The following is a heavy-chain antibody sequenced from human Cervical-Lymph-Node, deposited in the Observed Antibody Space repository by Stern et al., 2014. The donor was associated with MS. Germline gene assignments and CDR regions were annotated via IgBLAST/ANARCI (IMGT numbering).Heavy chain of an antibody. J-gene: IGHJ4*02. CDR3: ARDPITMVRGVIY. CDR1: GFTFSSYS. Sequence: EVQLVESGGGLVKPGGYLRLSCAASGFTFSSYSMNWVRQAPGKGLEWVSSISSSSSYIYYADSVKGRFTISRDNAKNSLYLQMNSLRAEDTAVYYCARDPITMVRGVIYWGQGTLVTVSS. D-gene: IGHD3-10*01. V-gene: IGHV3-21*01. CDR2: ISSSSSYI.